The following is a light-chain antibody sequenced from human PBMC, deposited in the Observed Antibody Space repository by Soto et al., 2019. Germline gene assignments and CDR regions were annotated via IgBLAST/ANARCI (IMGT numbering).Light chain of an antibody. CDR3: QQSYSSPLT. CDR1: QSISSY. CDR2: AAS. J-gene: IGKJ4*01. Sequence: DIQMTQSPSSLSASVGDRVTITCRASQSISSYLNWYQQKPGKATKLLIYAASSSQSGVPSRIRGSGSGTDFTLTISSLQPEDFATYYCQQSYSSPLTFGGGTKVEIK. V-gene: IGKV1-39*01.